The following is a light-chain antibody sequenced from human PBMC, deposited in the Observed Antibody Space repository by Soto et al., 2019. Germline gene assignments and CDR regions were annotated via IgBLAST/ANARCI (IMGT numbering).Light chain of an antibody. CDR2: GAS. CDR1: QSVASN. J-gene: IGKJ1*01. CDR3: QQYNNWPPWA. V-gene: IGKV3-15*01. Sequence: EIVMTQSPASLSVSPGDGATLSCRASQSVASNVAWYQQKPGQGPRLLIHGASTRAAGVPARFSGSGSGTDFTLTISSLQSEDFAVYYCQQYNNWPPWAFGQGTKVEIK.